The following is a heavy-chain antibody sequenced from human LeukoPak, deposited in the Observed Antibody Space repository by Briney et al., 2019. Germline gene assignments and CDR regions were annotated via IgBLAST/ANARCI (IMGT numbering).Heavy chain of an antibody. CDR1: GLTFSSYS. CDR2: ISSSSSTI. J-gene: IGHJ3*02. V-gene: IGHV3-48*01. CDR3: AREAAHYYDSSGYPDAFDI. Sequence: GGSLRLSCAASGLTFSSYSMNWVRQAPGKGLEWVSYISSSSSTIYYADSVKGRFTISRDNAKNSLYLQMNSLRAEDTAVYYCAREAAHYYDSSGYPDAFDIWGQGTMVTVSS. D-gene: IGHD3-22*01.